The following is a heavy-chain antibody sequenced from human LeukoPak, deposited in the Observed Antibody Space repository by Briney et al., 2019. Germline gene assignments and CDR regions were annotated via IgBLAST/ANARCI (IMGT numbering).Heavy chain of an antibody. CDR2: INPTTGEI. CDR3: LRGERIAAERPAVDV. CDR1: GYTFTDYY. V-gene: IGHV1-2*02. D-gene: IGHD6-13*01. J-gene: IGHJ6*04. Sequence: ASVKVSCKASGYTFTDYYIHWLRQAPGRGLEWVSWINPTTGEIKSSQNFQGRATMTWDTSLGTAFMELRRLTSDDTAVYYCLRGERIAAERPAVDVWRKGTTVIVSS.